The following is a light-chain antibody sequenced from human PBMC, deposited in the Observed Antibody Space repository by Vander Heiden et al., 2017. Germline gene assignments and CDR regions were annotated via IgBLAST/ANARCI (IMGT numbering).Light chain of an antibody. CDR2: SNN. CDR3: AAWDDSLNGWV. Sequence: QSVLTQPPSASGTPGQRVTTPCSGSSSNIGSNTVNWYQQLPGTAPKLVIYSNNQRPSGFPDRFSGSRSGTSASLAISGLQSEDEADYYCAAWDDSLNGWVFGGGTKLTVL. CDR1: SSNIGSNT. J-gene: IGLJ3*02. V-gene: IGLV1-44*01.